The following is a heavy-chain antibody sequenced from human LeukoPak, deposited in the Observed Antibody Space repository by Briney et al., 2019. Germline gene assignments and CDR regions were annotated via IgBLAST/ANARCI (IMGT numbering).Heavy chain of an antibody. CDR1: GGSISSGGYY. V-gene: IGHV4-31*03. CDR2: IYYSGST. J-gene: IGHJ2*01. Sequence: PSQTLSLTCTVSGGSISSGGYYWSWIRQHTGKGLEWIGYIYYSGSTYYNPSLKSRVTISVDTSKNQFSLKLSSVTAADTAVYYCARGRSDYIVVVPAARRGHRYFDLWGRGTLVTVSS. CDR3: ARGRSDYIVVVPAARRGHRYFDL. D-gene: IGHD2-2*01.